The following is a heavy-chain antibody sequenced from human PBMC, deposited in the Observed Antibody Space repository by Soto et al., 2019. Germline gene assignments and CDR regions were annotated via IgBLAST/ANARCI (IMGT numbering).Heavy chain of an antibody. J-gene: IGHJ4*02. CDR3: AKRRGAGGHFDY. V-gene: IGHV3-23*01. CDR1: GFTFSSYA. CDR2: VSIGGST. Sequence: PGGSLRLSCAASGFTFSSYAMGWVRQGPGKGLEWVAVVSIGGSTHYADSVRGRFTISRDNSNNTLSLQMNSLTAEDTAVYFCAKRRGAGGHFDYWGQGVLVTVSS. D-gene: IGHD2-15*01.